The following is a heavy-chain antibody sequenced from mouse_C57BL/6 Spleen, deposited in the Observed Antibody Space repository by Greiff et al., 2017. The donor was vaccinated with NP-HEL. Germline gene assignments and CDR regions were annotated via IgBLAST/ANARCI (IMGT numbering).Heavy chain of an antibody. CDR3: ARSLYYYGSSSWYFDV. CDR1: GYAFSSYW. Sequence: QVQLKQSGAELVKPGASVKISCKASGYAFSSYWMNWVKQRPGKGLEWIGQIYPGDGDTNYNGKFKGKATLTADKSSSTAYMQLSSLTSEDSAVYFCARSLYYYGSSSWYFDVWGTGTTVTVSS. J-gene: IGHJ1*03. D-gene: IGHD1-1*01. CDR2: IYPGDGDT. V-gene: IGHV1-80*01.